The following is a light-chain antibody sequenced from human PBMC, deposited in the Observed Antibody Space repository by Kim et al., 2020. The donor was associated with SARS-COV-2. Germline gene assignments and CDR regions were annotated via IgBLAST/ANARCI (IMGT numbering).Light chain of an antibody. J-gene: IGKJ4*01. CDR2: GAS. CDR3: QQYNSWPLT. Sequence: VSPGERATLSCRASQSVSSKLAWYQQKPGQAPRLLIYGASTRATGIPARFSGSGSETEFTLTISSLQSEDFAVYFCQQYNSWPLTFGGGTKVDIK. V-gene: IGKV3-15*01. CDR1: QSVSSK.